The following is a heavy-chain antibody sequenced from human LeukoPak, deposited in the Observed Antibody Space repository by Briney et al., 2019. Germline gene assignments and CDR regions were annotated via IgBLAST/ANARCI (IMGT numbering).Heavy chain of an antibody. Sequence: GGSLRLSCAASGFTFSTYAMSWVRQAPGKGLEWVSGISGSGGSTYYADSVKGRFTISRDNSKNTLYLQMDSLRAEDTAVYYCAKLIGSYYCYYGMDVWGQGTTVTVSS. CDR2: ISGSGGST. J-gene: IGHJ6*02. V-gene: IGHV3-23*01. D-gene: IGHD1-26*01. CDR1: GFTFSTYA. CDR3: AKLIGSYYCYYGMDV.